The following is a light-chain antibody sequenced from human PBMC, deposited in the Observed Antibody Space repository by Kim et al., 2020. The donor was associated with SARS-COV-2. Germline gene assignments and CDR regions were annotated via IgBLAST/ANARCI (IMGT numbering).Light chain of an antibody. V-gene: IGLV3-19*01. CDR1: SLRSYY. J-gene: IGLJ2*01. CDR2: DKN. Sequence: SSELTQDPAVSVALGQTVTITCQGDSLRSYYTSWYQQKPGQAPLLVFYDKNSRPSAIPDRFSGSSSGNTASLTITGAQAEDEADYYCNSRDSSGYHVVFGGGTKVTVL. CDR3: NSRDSSGYHVV.